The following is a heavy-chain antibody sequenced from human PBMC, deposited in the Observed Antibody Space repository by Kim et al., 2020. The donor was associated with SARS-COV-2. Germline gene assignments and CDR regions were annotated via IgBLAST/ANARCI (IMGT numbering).Heavy chain of an antibody. CDR3: AREGYIVATIEGGLYPRRPHGMDV. J-gene: IGHJ6*02. Sequence: GGSLRLSCSASGFTFSSYAMHWVLQSPGKGLEWVAVISYDGSNKDYADSVKGRFTISRDNSKNTLYLQMNSLRVEDTAVYYCAREGYIVATIEGGLYPRRPHGMDVWGQGTTVTVS. D-gene: IGHD5-12*01. CDR1: GFTFSSYA. CDR2: ISYDGSNK. V-gene: IGHV3-30*04.